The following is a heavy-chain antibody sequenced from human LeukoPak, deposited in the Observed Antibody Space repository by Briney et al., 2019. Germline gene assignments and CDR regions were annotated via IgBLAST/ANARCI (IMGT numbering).Heavy chain of an antibody. CDR3: ARRRGQGSGSYFHYYYYGMDV. CDR2: INHSGTT. V-gene: IGHV4-34*01. D-gene: IGHD3-10*01. J-gene: IGHJ6*02. CDR1: GGSFSGYY. Sequence: SETLSLTCAVYGGSFSGYYWNWIRQPPGDGLEWIGEINHSGTTNYNPSLKSRVTISIDTSKNQFSLKLSSVTAADTAVYSCARRRGQGSGSYFHYYYYGMDVWGQGTTVTVSS.